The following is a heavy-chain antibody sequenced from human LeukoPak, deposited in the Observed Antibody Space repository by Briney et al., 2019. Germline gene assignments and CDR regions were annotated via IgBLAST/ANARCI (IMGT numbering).Heavy chain of an antibody. Sequence: PGGSLRLSCAASGFTFSSYWMLWVRQAPGKGLVWVSRINSDGSSTSYADSVKGRFTISRDNAKNTLYLQMNSLRAEDTAVYYCARDSLPLNPVYYYENQLEYWGQGTLVTVSS. CDR3: ARDSLPLNPVYYYENQLEY. D-gene: IGHD3-22*01. CDR1: GFTFSSYW. V-gene: IGHV3-74*01. J-gene: IGHJ4*02. CDR2: INSDGSST.